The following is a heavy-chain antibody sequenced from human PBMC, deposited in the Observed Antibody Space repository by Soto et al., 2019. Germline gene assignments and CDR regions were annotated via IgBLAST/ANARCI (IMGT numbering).Heavy chain of an antibody. CDR2: ISYDGSKR. CDR1: GFSFSNNG. CDR3: AKDRVESGLGEIDY. Sequence: GGSLRLSCAASGFSFSNNGMHWVRQAPGKGLEWVAIISYDGSKRYYADSVKGRFTISRDNSKNTLYLQMNSLRVEDTAVYYCAKDRVESGLGEIDYWGQGTLVTVSS. J-gene: IGHJ4*02. D-gene: IGHD3-16*01. V-gene: IGHV3-30*18.